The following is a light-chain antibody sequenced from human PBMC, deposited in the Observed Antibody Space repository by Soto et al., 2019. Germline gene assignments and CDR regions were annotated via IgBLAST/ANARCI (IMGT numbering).Light chain of an antibody. Sequence: SALTQPASVSGSRGQSITISCTGTSSDIGDYNYVSWYQQHPGKAPKLIIFEVGDRPSGVSNRFSGYKSGYTASLTISGLQAEDEADYYCSSHTSTSTWVFGAGTKVTV. J-gene: IGLJ3*02. CDR3: SSHTSTSTWV. V-gene: IGLV2-14*01. CDR2: EVG. CDR1: SSDIGDYNY.